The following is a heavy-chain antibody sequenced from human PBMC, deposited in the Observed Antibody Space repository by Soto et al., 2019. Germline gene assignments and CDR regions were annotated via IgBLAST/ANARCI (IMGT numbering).Heavy chain of an antibody. V-gene: IGHV3-23*01. J-gene: IGHJ4*02. CDR1: GFTFSSYA. D-gene: IGHD2-2*01. CDR2: ISGSGGST. Sequence: GGSLRLSCAASGFTFSSYAMSQVRQAPGKGLEWVSAISGSGGSTYYADSVKGRFTISRDNSKNTLYLQMNSLRAEDTAVYYCAKDELTCSSTSCYVGLDYWGQGTLVTVSS. CDR3: AKDELTCSSTSCYVGLDY.